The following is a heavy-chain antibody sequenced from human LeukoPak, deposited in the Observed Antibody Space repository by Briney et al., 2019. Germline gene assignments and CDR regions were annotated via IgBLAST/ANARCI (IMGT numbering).Heavy chain of an antibody. CDR2: INSDGTST. V-gene: IGHV3-74*01. Sequence: PGGSLRLSCAASGFTFMTYWMHWVRQAPGKGLVWVSRINSDGTSTTYADSVKGRFTISRDNAKNTLYLQMNTLRADDSAMYYCARDTGYSNYDYWGQGTLVTVSS. CDR3: ARDTGYSNYDY. CDR1: GFTFMTYW. J-gene: IGHJ4*02. D-gene: IGHD4-4*01.